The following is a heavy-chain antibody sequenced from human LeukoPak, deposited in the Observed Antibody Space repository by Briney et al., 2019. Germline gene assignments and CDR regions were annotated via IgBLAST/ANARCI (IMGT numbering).Heavy chain of an antibody. J-gene: IGHJ4*02. V-gene: IGHV4-4*09. CDR3: ARLTRLSTSPDRYYLDY. CDR2: IYTSGGT. CDR1: GDSISSYY. Sequence: SETLSLTCTVSGDSISSYYWSWIRQPPGKGLEWIGYIYTSGGTIYIPSLKGRVTISIDTSKNQFSLRLSSVTAADSAVYYCARLTRLSTSPDRYYLDYWGQGTLVTVSS. D-gene: IGHD6-6*01.